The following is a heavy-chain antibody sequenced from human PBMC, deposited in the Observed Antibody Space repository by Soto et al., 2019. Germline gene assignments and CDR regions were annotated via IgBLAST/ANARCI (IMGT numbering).Heavy chain of an antibody. J-gene: IGHJ5*02. CDR2: INHSGST. CDR1: GGSFRGYY. CDR3: ARRRGYSSSWYGTWFDP. Sequence: ETLSLTCGVSGGSFRGYYWNWIRQPPGQGLEWIGEINHSGSTNYNPSLKSRVTISIDTSKNQFSLKLSSVTAADTAVYYCARRRGYSSSWYGTWFDPWGQGTRVTVSS. D-gene: IGHD6-13*01. V-gene: IGHV4-34*01.